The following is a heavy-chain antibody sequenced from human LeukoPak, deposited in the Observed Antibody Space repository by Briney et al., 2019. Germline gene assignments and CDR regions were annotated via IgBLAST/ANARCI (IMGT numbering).Heavy chain of an antibody. Sequence: GGSLRLSCAAFGFDLSTYEMNWVRQAPGKGLEWIADITISGHTKNYADSVKGRFTISRDNARTSLYLQMNSLRVEDTGVYYCARGDPHADLWGQGTLVTVSS. CDR3: ARGDPHADL. J-gene: IGHJ5*02. CDR2: ITISGHTK. V-gene: IGHV3-48*03. CDR1: GFDLSTYE.